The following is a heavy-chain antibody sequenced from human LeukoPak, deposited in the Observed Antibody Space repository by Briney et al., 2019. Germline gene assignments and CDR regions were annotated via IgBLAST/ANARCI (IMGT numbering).Heavy chain of an antibody. D-gene: IGHD5-24*01. CDR1: GYTFTGYY. CDR2: INPNSGGT. V-gene: IGHV1-2*02. Sequence: ASVKVSCKASGYTFTGYYMHWVRQAPGQGLEWVGWINPNSGGTNYAQKFQGRVSMTRDTSISTAYMELSRLRSDDTAVYYCARGDGDGYNFGYWGQGTLVTVSS. J-gene: IGHJ4*02. CDR3: ARGDGDGYNFGY.